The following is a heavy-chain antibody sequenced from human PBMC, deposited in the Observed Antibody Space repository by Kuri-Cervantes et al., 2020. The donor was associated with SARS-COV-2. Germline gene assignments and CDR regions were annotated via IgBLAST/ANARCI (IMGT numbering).Heavy chain of an antibody. CDR2: ISYDGSNK. J-gene: IGHJ4*02. Sequence: GGSLRLSCAASGFTFSSYAMHWVRQAPGKGLEWVAVISYDGSNKYYADSVKGRFTISRDNSKNTLYLQMNSLRAEDTAVYYCARPHARYSGYEVGYWGQGTLVTVSS. CDR1: GFTFSSYA. V-gene: IGHV3-30*04. CDR3: ARPHARYSGYEVGY. D-gene: IGHD5-12*01.